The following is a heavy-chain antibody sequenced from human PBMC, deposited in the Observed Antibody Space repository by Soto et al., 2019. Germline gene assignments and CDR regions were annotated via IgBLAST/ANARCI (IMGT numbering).Heavy chain of an antibody. CDR1: GLSFSGYY. CDR2: INHSGST. V-gene: IGHV4-34*01. J-gene: IGHJ5*02. Sequence: PSETLSLTCAFYGLSFSGYYWSWIRQPPGKGLEWIGEINHSGSTNYNPSLKSRVTISVDTSKNQFSLKLSSVTAADTAVYYCARGRITMVRGRNWFDPWGQGTQVTVSS. CDR3: ARGRITMVRGRNWFDP. D-gene: IGHD3-10*01.